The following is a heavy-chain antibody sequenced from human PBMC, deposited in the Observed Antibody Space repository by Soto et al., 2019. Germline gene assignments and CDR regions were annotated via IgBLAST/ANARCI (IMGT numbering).Heavy chain of an antibody. CDR3: ARAPRGYCSGGSCYSRSRNGYYYYGMDV. D-gene: IGHD2-15*01. J-gene: IGHJ6*02. Sequence: ASVKVSCKASGYTFTSYDINWVRQATGQGLEWMGWMNPNSGNTGYAQKFQGRVTMTRNTSISTAYMELSSLRSEDTAAYYCARAPRGYCSGGSCYSRSRNGYYYYGMDVWGQGTTVTVSS. CDR1: GYTFTSYD. V-gene: IGHV1-8*01. CDR2: MNPNSGNT.